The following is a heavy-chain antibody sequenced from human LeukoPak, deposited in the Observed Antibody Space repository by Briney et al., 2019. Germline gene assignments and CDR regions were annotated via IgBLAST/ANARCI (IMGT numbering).Heavy chain of an antibody. Sequence: GGTLRLSCAASGFTFSSYGMSWVRQAPGKGLEWVSGISGSGGSTYYADSVKGRFTISRDNSKNTLYLQMNSLRAEDTAVYYCAKDQTVSYRGTFYFDYWGQGTLVTVSS. CDR1: GFTFSSYG. V-gene: IGHV3-23*01. CDR3: AKDQTVSYRGTFYFDY. CDR2: ISGSGGST. J-gene: IGHJ4*02. D-gene: IGHD1-26*01.